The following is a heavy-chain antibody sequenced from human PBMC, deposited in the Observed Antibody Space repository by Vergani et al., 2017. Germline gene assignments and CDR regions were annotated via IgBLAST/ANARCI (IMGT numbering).Heavy chain of an antibody. CDR2: VDPEDGET. CDR3: ATPQTVTTGGMEV. CDR1: GYTFTDHY. V-gene: IGHV1-69-2*01. Sequence: VQLVLSGAEVKKPGATMKISCKVSGYTFTDHYMHWVKQAPGKGLEWMGLVDPEDGETIYAEKFKGRVTIAADTSTDTAHLELSSLRSEDTAVYYCATPQTVTTGGMEVWGQGTTVIVAS. D-gene: IGHD4-17*01. J-gene: IGHJ6*02.